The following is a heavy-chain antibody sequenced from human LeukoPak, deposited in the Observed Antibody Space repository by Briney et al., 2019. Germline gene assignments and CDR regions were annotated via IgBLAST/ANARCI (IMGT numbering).Heavy chain of an antibody. D-gene: IGHD5/OR15-5a*01. Sequence: GGSLRLSCAASGFTFSSYAMSWVRQAPGKGLEWVSAISGSGGSTYYADSVKGRFTISRDNSKNTLYLQMNSLRAEDTAVYYCAKDWVSPILLRGHDAFDIWGQGTMVTVSS. CDR1: GFTFSSYA. CDR2: ISGSGGST. V-gene: IGHV3-23*01. CDR3: AKDWVSPILLRGHDAFDI. J-gene: IGHJ3*02.